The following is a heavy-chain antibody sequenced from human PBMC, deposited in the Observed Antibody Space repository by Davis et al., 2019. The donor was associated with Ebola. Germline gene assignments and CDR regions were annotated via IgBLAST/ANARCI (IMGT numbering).Heavy chain of an antibody. CDR1: GGSFSGYY. V-gene: IGHV4-59*01. Sequence: SETLSLTCAVYGGSFSGYYWSWIRQPPGKGLEWIGYIYYSGSTNYNPSLKSRVTISVDTSKNQFSLKLSSVTAADTAVYCCASSSSGSYWGGYFDYWGQGTLVTVSS. D-gene: IGHD1-26*01. J-gene: IGHJ4*02. CDR2: IYYSGST. CDR3: ASSSSGSYWGGYFDY.